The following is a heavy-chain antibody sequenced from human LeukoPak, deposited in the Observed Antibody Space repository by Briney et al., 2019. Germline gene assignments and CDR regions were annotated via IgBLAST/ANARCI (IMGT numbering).Heavy chain of an antibody. Sequence: ASVKVSCKASGGTFSSYAISWVRQAPGQGLEWMGGIIPILGTANYAQKFQGRVTITADESTSTAYMELSSLRSEDTAVYYCAREEDYDILTGYFGYWGQGTLVTVSS. J-gene: IGHJ4*02. V-gene: IGHV1-69*13. CDR1: GGTFSSYA. CDR3: AREEDYDILTGYFGY. D-gene: IGHD3-9*01. CDR2: IIPILGTA.